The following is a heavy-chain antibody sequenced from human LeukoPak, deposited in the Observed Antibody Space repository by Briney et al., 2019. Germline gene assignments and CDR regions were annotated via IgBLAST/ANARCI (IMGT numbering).Heavy chain of an antibody. CDR3: ARVSNMVRAPLYFVY. D-gene: IGHD3-10*01. V-gene: IGHV1-69*04. CDR2: IIPILGIA. J-gene: IGHJ4*02. Sequence: ASGRVSCKASGGSFSSYVMRWVRQAPGQGLEWMGRIIPILGIANYAHTFQGRDTITAHKSPTTPYSGPSRLRSQATAVYHCARVSNMVRAPLYFVYRGQGTLVTASS. CDR1: GGSFSSYV.